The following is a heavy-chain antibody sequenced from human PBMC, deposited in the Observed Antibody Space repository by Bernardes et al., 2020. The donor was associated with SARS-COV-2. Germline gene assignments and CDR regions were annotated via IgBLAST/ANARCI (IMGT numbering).Heavy chain of an antibody. CDR2: INHSGST. CDR1: GGSFSGYY. V-gene: IGHV4-34*01. D-gene: IGHD3-22*01. J-gene: IGHJ5*02. Sequence: SETLSLTCAVYGGSFSGYYWSWIRQPPGKGLEWIGEINHSGSTNYNPSPKSRVTISVDTSKNQFSLKLSSVTAADTAVYYCARRTKITMMVIAVVGWFDPWGQGTLVTVSS. CDR3: ARRTKITMMVIAVVGWFDP.